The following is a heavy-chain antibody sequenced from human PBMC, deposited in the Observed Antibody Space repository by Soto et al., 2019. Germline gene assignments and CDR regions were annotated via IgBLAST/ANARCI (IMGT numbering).Heavy chain of an antibody. CDR3: AKGVYNWNDEGVDY. Sequence: EVRLLESGGGLVQPGGSLRLSCAASGFTFRSCAMSWVRQTAGKGLEWVSGISGSGVSAFYADSVKGRFTISRDNSKNTVYLQMNSLRAEDTAVYYCAKGVYNWNDEGVDYWGQGTLVTVSS. CDR1: GFTFRSCA. CDR2: ISGSGVSA. D-gene: IGHD1-1*01. V-gene: IGHV3-23*01. J-gene: IGHJ4*02.